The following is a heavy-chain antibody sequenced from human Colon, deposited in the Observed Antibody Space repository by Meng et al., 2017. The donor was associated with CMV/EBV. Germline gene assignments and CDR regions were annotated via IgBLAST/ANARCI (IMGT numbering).Heavy chain of an antibody. CDR3: ARDCSSTSCYRTGFDP. CDR2: INSDGSST. J-gene: IGHJ5*02. CDR1: GFTFSSYW. D-gene: IGHD2-2*01. Sequence: GESLKISCAASGFTFSSYWMHWVRQAPGKGLVWVSRINSDGSSTNYADSAKGRFTISRDNAKNTLYLQMNSLRAEDTAVYYCARDCSSTSCYRTGFDPWGQGTLVTVSS. V-gene: IGHV3-74*01.